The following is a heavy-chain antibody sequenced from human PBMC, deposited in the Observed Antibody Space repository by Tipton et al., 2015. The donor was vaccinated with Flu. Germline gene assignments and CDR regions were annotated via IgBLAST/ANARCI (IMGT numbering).Heavy chain of an antibody. CDR1: DDSITYYY. V-gene: IGHV4-59*01. J-gene: IGHJ6*02. D-gene: IGHD3-10*01. CDR2: IYYSGGT. CDR3: ARARAPYYYYAMDV. Sequence: GLVKPSETLSLTCTVSDDSITYYYWSWIRQPPGKGLEWIGNIYYSGGTNYNPSLQSRLSISVDSSKNQLSLKLTSVTAADTAVYYCARARAPYYYYAMDVWGQGATVTVS.